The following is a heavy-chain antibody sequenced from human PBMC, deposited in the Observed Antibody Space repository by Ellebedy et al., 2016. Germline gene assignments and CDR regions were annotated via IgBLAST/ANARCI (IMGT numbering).Heavy chain of an antibody. J-gene: IGHJ4*02. CDR3: TGERGGLKYFDH. Sequence: ASVKVSCXASGYIFSTYGISWVRQAPGQGLEWMGWINVDSGNTRYAQKFQDRISLTTDRSANTVYLELRGLRFDDAAIYYCTGERGGLKYFDHWGQGTLVTVSS. CDR2: INVDSGNT. V-gene: IGHV1-18*01. D-gene: IGHD3/OR15-3a*01. CDR1: GYIFSTYG.